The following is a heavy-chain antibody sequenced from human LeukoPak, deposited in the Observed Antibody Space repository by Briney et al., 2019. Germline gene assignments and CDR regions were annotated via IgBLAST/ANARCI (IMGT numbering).Heavy chain of an antibody. CDR2: INANSGDT. D-gene: IGHD3-22*01. Sequence: GASVKVSCKASGYTFTGYYMHWVRQAPGQGLEWMGWINANSGDTKYAQKFQGRVTMTRDTSINTAYMELSRLRSDDTAMYYCAREISGYSDYWGQGTLVTVSS. V-gene: IGHV1-2*02. CDR3: AREISGYSDY. CDR1: GYTFTGYY. J-gene: IGHJ4*02.